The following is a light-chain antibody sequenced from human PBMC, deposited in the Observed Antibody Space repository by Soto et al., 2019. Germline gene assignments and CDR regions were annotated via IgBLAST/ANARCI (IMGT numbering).Light chain of an antibody. Sequence: QSVLTQPPSASGTPGQRVTISCSGTSSNIGRNYVYWYQQLPGTAPKLVIHRNNQRTSGFPDRYSGSKSGTSAALAISGLRSEDEADYYGAVCEASLSALVFCGGTKVTV. CDR3: AVCEASLSALV. V-gene: IGLV1-47*01. CDR1: SSNIGRNY. CDR2: RNN. J-gene: IGLJ3*02.